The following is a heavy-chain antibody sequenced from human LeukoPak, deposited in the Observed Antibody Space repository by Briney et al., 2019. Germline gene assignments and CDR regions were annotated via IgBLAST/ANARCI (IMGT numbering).Heavy chain of an antibody. Sequence: SETLSLTCAVYGGSFSGYHWSWIRQPPGKGLEWIGEINHSGSTNYNPSLKSRVTISVDTSKNQFSLKLSSVTAADTAVYYCAKNTLRFDYWGQGTLVTVSS. CDR2: INHSGST. D-gene: IGHD2-2*02. J-gene: IGHJ4*02. CDR3: AKNTLRFDY. V-gene: IGHV4-34*01. CDR1: GGSFSGYH.